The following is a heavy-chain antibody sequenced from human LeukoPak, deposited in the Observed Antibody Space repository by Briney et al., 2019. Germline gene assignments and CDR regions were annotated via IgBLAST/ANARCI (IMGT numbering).Heavy chain of an antibody. CDR3: ARDGLLGYFDY. J-gene: IGHJ4*02. Sequence: GGSLRLSCAASGFTFSSYGMHWVRQAPGKGLEWVAVIWNDGSNKYYADSVKGRFTISRDNSKNTLYLQMNSLRAEDTAVYYCARDGLLGYFDYWGQGTLVTVSS. CDR1: GFTFSSYG. D-gene: IGHD3-16*01. V-gene: IGHV3-33*01. CDR2: IWNDGSNK.